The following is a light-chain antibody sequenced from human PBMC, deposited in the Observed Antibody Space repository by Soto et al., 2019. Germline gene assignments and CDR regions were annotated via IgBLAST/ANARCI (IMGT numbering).Light chain of an antibody. CDR3: QSYDSSLSGWV. CDR2: GNS. J-gene: IGLJ3*02. CDR1: SSNIGAGYD. Sequence: QSVLTQPPSASGAPGQRVTISCTGSSSNIGAGYDVHWYQQLPGTAPKLLISGNSNRPSGVPDRFSGSKSGTSASLAITGLQAEDEADYYCQSYDSSLSGWVFGGGTQLTVL. V-gene: IGLV1-40*01.